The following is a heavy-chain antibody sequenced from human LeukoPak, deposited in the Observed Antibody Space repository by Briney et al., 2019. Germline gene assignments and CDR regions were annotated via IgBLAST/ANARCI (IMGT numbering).Heavy chain of an antibody. Sequence: ASVKVSCKASGYTSPSYGISWVRQAPGQGLEWMGWISAYNGNTNYAQKLQGRVTMTTDTSTSTAYMELRSLRSDDTAVYYCARGGDYYGSGSYSYGMDVWGQGTTVTVSS. J-gene: IGHJ6*02. D-gene: IGHD3-10*01. CDR2: ISAYNGNT. V-gene: IGHV1-18*01. CDR1: GYTSPSYG. CDR3: ARGGDYYGSGSYSYGMDV.